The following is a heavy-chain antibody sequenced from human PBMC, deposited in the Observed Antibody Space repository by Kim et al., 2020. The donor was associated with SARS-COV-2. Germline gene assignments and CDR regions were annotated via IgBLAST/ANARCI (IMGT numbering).Heavy chain of an antibody. J-gene: IGHJ4*01. V-gene: IGHV4-34*01. CDR2: INHSGST. CDR1: GGSFSGYY. Sequence: SETLSLTCAVYGGSFSGYYWSWIRQPPGKGLEWIGEINHSGSTNYNPSLKSRVTISVDTSKNQFSLKLSSVTAADTAVYYCASSNYDFWSGYFSNIDYLG. CDR3: ASSNYDFWSGYFSNIDY. D-gene: IGHD3-3*01.